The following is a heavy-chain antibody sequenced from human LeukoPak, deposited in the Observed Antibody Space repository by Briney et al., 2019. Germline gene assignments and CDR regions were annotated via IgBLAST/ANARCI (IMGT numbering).Heavy chain of an antibody. D-gene: IGHD2-2*01. J-gene: IGHJ2*01. Sequence: PSETLSLTCSVSGGSISSASYYWSFIRQPPGKGLEWIGSIYYSGGTYYNPSLRSRVTISVDTSKNQFSLNLRSVTAADTAVYYCSRRDCSHTDCFYWYFDLWGRGALLTVSS. V-gene: IGHV4-39*07. CDR1: GGSISSASYY. CDR3: SRRDCSHTDCFYWYFDL. CDR2: IYYSGGT.